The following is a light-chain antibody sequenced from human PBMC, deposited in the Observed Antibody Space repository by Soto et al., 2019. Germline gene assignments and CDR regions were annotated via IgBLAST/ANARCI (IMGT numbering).Light chain of an antibody. Sequence: EMVLTQSPATLSLSPGESATLSCRASQNVGLNFAWYQQKSGQPPRLLIHNASSRATGIPARFSGSGSRTDFALTTSSLEPEDIAVYYCQERGRWPRATFGGGTKMEMK. CDR1: QNVGLN. V-gene: IGKV3-11*01. CDR2: NAS. J-gene: IGKJ4*01. CDR3: QERGRWPRAT.